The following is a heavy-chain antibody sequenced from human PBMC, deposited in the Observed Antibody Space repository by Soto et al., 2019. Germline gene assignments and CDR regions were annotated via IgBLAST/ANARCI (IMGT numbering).Heavy chain of an antibody. V-gene: IGHV4-39*01. D-gene: IGHD1-26*01. Sequence: QLQLQESGPGLVKPSATLSLTCTVSGGSISSSSYYWGWIRQPPGKGLEWIGSIYYSGSTYYNPSLKSRGTIAVDTSKNQFSLKLSSVTAADTDVYSCASIIGRVALDYWGQGTLVTVSS. CDR2: IYYSGST. CDR3: ASIIGRVALDY. J-gene: IGHJ4*02. CDR1: GGSISSSSYY.